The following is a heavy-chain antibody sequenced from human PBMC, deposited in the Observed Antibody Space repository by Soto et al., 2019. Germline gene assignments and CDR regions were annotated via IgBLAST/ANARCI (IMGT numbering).Heavy chain of an antibody. CDR1: GFTFSSYA. V-gene: IGHV3-23*01. CDR3: AKRRGAGGHFDY. Sequence: DVQLLESGGGLVQPEGSLRLSCAASGFTFSSYAMGWVRQGPGKGLEWVAVVSIGGSTHYADSVRGRFTISRDNSKNTLSLQMNSLTAEGPAVYFCAKRRGAGGHFDYWGQGDLVTVSS. CDR2: VSIGGST. J-gene: IGHJ4*02. D-gene: IGHD2-15*01.